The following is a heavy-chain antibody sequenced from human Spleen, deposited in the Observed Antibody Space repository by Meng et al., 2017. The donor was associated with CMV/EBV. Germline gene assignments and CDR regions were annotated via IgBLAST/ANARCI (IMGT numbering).Heavy chain of an antibody. V-gene: IGHV1-69*10. CDR3: AKDPGGIVVLSAGKGN. Sequence: SVKVCKAPGGTFNSYAISWVRQAPGQGLEWMGGIIPMLGTTNYAQNFQGRVTVSADKSTTTAYMEPSNLKSEDTAIYYCAKDPGGIVVLSAGKGNWGQGTLVTVSS. CDR1: GGTFNSYA. CDR2: IIPMLGTT. J-gene: IGHJ4*02. D-gene: IGHD2-2*01.